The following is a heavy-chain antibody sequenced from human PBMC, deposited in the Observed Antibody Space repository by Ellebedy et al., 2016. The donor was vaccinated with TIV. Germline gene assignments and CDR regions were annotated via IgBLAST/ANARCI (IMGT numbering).Heavy chain of an antibody. J-gene: IGHJ4*02. V-gene: IGHV3-21*01. Sequence: GGSLRLXXAASEFTFSMYSMNWVRQAPGKGLEWVASISDSSSYIYYADSVKGRFTISRDNAKYSLYLQMNSLRAEDAALHYCAKAIAAAGAYWGQGTLVGVSS. CDR2: ISDSSSYI. D-gene: IGHD6-13*01. CDR1: EFTFSMYS. CDR3: AKAIAAAGAY.